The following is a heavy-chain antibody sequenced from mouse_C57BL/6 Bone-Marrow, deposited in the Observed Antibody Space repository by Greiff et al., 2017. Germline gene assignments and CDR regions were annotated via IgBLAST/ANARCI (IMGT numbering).Heavy chain of an antibody. J-gene: IGHJ4*01. CDR2: IWRGGST. D-gene: IGHD2-3*01. Sequence: VKLMESGPGLVQPSQSLSITCTVSGFSLTSYGVHWVRQSPGKGLEWLGVIWRGGSTDYNAAFMSRLSITKDNSKSQVFFKMSSLQADDTAIYYCAIYDGYSYAMDYWGQGTSVTVSS. CDR1: GFSLTSYG. CDR3: AIYDGYSYAMDY. V-gene: IGHV2-5*01.